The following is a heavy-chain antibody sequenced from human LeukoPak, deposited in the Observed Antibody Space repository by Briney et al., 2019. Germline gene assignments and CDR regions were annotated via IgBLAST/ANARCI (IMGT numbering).Heavy chain of an antibody. CDR1: GGSISSSSYY. J-gene: IGHJ5*02. CDR2: IYYSGST. D-gene: IGHD6-13*01. V-gene: IGHV4-39*01. Sequence: SETLSLTCTVSGGSISSSSYYWGWIRHPPGKGLEWIGSIYYSGSTYYNPSLKSRVTISVDTSKNQFSLKLSSVTAADTAVYYCASRTAAGRRPWGQGTLVTVSS. CDR3: ASRTAAGRRP.